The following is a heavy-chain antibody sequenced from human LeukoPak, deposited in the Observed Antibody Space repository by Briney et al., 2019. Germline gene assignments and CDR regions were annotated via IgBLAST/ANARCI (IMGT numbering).Heavy chain of an antibody. CDR3: ARDLSEDCSSTSCYTMGALPKPLRFAP. CDR1: GYTFTGYY. V-gene: IGHV1-2*02. CDR2: INPNSGGT. J-gene: IGHJ5*02. Sequence: ASVKVSCKASGYTFTGYYMHWVRQAPGQGLEWMGWINPNSGGTNYAQKFQGRVTMTRDTSISTAYMELSRLRSDDTAVYYCARDLSEDCSSTSCYTMGALPKPLRFAPWGQGTLVTVSS. D-gene: IGHD2-2*02.